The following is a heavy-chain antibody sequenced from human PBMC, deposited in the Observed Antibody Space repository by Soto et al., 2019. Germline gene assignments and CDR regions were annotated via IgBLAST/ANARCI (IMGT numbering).Heavy chain of an antibody. CDR3: ARLYSSSSVYYYYGMDV. J-gene: IGHJ6*02. CDR2: INPNSGGT. CDR1: GYTFTGYY. V-gene: IGHV1-2*02. D-gene: IGHD6-6*01. Sequence: ASVKVSCKASGYTFTGYYMHWVRQAPGQGLEWMGWINPNSGGTNYAQKFQGRVTMTRDTSINTAYMELSRLRSDDTAVYYCARLYSSSSVYYYYGMDVWGQGTTVTV.